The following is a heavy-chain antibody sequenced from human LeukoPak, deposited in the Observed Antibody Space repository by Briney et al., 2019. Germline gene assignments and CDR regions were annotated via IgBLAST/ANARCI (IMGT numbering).Heavy chain of an antibody. CDR1: GFTFSSYW. D-gene: IGHD4-11*01. Sequence: GGSLRLSCAASGFTFSSYWMHWVRQAPGKGLVWVSRINSDGSSTSYADSVKGRFTISRDNAKNSLYLQMNSLRAEDTAVYYCARDASYSNFFLWGQGTLVTVSS. V-gene: IGHV3-74*01. CDR2: INSDGSST. J-gene: IGHJ4*02. CDR3: ARDASYSNFFL.